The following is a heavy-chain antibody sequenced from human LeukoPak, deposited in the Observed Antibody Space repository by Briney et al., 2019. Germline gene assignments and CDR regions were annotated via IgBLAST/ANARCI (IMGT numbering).Heavy chain of an antibody. V-gene: IGHV1-18*01. D-gene: IGHD5-12*01. CDR1: GHSINTFG. CDR2: MSSDNGNT. CDR3: ANVAKGRYFFYYMDV. J-gene: IGHJ6*03. Sequence: ASAEVSCKTSGHSINTFGITWVRQAPGQGLEWIGWMSSDNGNTNYADKFQGRVTITRDTSRTTAYMELRSLRSDDTAVYFCANVAKGRYFFYYMDVWGAGTTVTVSS.